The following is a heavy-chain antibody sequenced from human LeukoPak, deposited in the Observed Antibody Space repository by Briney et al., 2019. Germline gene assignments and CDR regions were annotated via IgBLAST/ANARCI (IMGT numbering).Heavy chain of an antibody. J-gene: IGHJ4*02. CDR2: VSWNSGSI. CDR3: AKATYSTSPGYYFDY. D-gene: IGHD2-2*01. V-gene: IGHV3-9*01. Sequence: PGGSLRLSCAASGNYWMHWVRQAPGQGLEWVSSVSWNSGSIAYANSVKGRFTISRDNAKNSLYLQMNSLRAEDTAFYYCAKATYSTSPGYYFDYWGQGNLVTVSS. CDR1: GNYW.